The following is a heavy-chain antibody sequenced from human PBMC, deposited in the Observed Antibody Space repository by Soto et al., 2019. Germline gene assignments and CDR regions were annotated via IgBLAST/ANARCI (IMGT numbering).Heavy chain of an antibody. CDR3: AADLYYDFWSGPGWFDP. CDR2: IVVGSGNT. J-gene: IGHJ5*02. V-gene: IGHV1-58*01. D-gene: IGHD3-3*01. CDR1: GFTFTSSA. Sequence: SVKVSCKASGFTFTSSAVQWVRQARGQRLEWIGWIVVGSGNTNYAQKFQERVTITRDMSTSTAYMELSSLRSEDTAVYYCAADLYYDFWSGPGWFDPWGQGTLVTVSS.